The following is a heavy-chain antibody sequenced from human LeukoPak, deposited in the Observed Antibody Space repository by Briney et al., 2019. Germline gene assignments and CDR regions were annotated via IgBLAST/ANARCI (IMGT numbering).Heavy chain of an antibody. CDR2: ISGDGLTT. D-gene: IGHD3-22*01. CDR1: GFIFHDFS. J-gene: IGHJ4*02. Sequence: AGGSLRLSCAASGFIFHDFSMRWVRQVPGKSLEWVSLISGDGLTTYYGDSVKGRSTISRDNSKNSLYLQMNDLRTEDTAFYYCARGVNTISFTFDYWGQGTLVPVSS. V-gene: IGHV3-43*02. CDR3: ARGVNTISFTFDY.